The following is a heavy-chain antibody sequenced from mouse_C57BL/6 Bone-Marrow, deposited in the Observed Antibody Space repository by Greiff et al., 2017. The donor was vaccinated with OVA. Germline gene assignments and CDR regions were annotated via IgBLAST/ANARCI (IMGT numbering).Heavy chain of an antibody. Sequence: DVKVEESGGGLVQPGGSLKLSCAASGFTFSDFYMYWIRQTPEKRLEWVAYISNGGGSTYYPDTVKGRFTISRDNAKNTLYLQMSRLKSEDTAMYYCARLDAMEYWGQGTSVTVSS. CDR3: ARLDAMEY. J-gene: IGHJ4*01. CDR1: GFTFSDFY. CDR2: ISNGGGST. V-gene: IGHV5-12*01.